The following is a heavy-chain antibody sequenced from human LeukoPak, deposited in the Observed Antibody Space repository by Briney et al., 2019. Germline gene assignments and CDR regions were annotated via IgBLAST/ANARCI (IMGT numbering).Heavy chain of an antibody. CDR3: ARVPSRGGCEYYFDY. J-gene: IGHJ4*02. D-gene: IGHD5-12*01. Sequence: SETLSLTCAVSGYSISSGYYWGWIRQPPGKGLEWIGSIYHSGSTYYNPSLKSRVTISVDTSKNQFSLKLSSVTAADTAVYYCARVPSRGGCEYYFDYWGQGTLVTVSS. V-gene: IGHV4-38-2*01. CDR2: IYHSGST. CDR1: GYSISSGYY.